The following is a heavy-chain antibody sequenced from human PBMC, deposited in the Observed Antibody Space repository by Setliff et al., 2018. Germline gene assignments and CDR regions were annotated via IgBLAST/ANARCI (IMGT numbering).Heavy chain of an antibody. CDR2: IGGRGIST. CDR1: GGSFSGYY. V-gene: IGHV3-23*01. J-gene: IGHJ4*02. D-gene: IGHD5-18*01. Sequence: QPSETLSLTCAVYGGSFSGYYWSWIRQAPGKGLEWVSGIGGRGISTYYADSVKGRFIISRDNSKNTLYLQTNSLRAEDTAVYYCAKAPRGYTYGYLFDYWGQGILVTVSS. CDR3: AKAPRGYTYGYLFDY.